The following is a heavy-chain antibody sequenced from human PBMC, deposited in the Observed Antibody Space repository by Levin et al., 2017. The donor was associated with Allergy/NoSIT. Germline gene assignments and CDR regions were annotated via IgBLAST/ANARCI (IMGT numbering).Heavy chain of an antibody. CDR3: AGGHNWNNLQGFDP. J-gene: IGHJ5*02. CDR2: IIPIFGTA. Sequence: SVKVSCKASGGTFSSYAISWVRQAPGQGLEWMGGIIPIFGTANYAQKFQGRVTITADKSTSTAYMELSSLRSEDTAVYYCAGGHNWNNLQGFDPWGQGTLVTVSS. CDR1: GGTFSSYA. D-gene: IGHD1/OR15-1a*01. V-gene: IGHV1-69*06.